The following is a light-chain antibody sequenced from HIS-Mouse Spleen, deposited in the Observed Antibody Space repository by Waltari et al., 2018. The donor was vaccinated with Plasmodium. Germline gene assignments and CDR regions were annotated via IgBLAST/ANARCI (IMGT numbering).Light chain of an antibody. Sequence: SCRASESVSSSDLAGYQQKPGQAPRLLILGASSRATGIPDRFSGSGSGTDFTLTISRLEPEDFAVYYCQQYGSSPYTFGQGTKLEIK. CDR2: GAS. V-gene: IGKV3-20*01. CDR3: QQYGSSPYT. J-gene: IGKJ2*01. CDR1: ESVSSSD.